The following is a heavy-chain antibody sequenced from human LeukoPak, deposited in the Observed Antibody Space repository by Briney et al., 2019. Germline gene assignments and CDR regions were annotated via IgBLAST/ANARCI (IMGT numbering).Heavy chain of an antibody. D-gene: IGHD5-18*01. CDR3: AHTDSKGGYNYGYDFDC. CDR1: GFSLSTNGVG. J-gene: IGHJ4*02. CDR2: IYWNDDK. V-gene: IGHV2-5*01. Sequence: ESGPTLVNPTQTLTLTCTFSGFSLSTNGVGVGWIRQPPGKALDWLELIYWNDDKRYSPSLKSRLTITKDTSKNQVVLTMTNMDPVDTATYYCAHTDSKGGYNYGYDFDCWGQGALVTVSS.